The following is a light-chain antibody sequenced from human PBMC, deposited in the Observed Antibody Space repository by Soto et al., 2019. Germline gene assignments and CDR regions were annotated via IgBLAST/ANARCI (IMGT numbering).Light chain of an antibody. CDR3: QQYYSTPRT. Sequence: EMVVTQSPATLSVSPGERATLSCRASQDVSSNLAWYQQKPGQAPSLLIYGASTRATGTPARFSGSGSGTEFTLTISSLQSEDVAVYYCQQYYSTPRTFGQGTKLEIK. CDR1: QDVSSN. CDR2: GAS. V-gene: IGKV3-15*01. J-gene: IGKJ2*02.